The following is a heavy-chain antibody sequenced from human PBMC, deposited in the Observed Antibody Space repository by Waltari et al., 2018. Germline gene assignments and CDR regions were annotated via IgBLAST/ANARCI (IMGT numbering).Heavy chain of an antibody. D-gene: IGHD4-17*01. CDR2: IYWDDDK. J-gene: IGHJ4*02. Sequence: QITLKESGPTLVKPTQTLTLTCTSSGVSLSTSGVGVGWARQPPGKALEWLALIYWDDDKRYSPSLKSRLTITKDTSKNQVVLTMTNMDPVDTATYYCAHRLGRRGLGEVDYWGQGTLVTVSS. CDR3: AHRLGRRGLGEVDY. CDR1: GVSLSTSGVG. V-gene: IGHV2-5*02.